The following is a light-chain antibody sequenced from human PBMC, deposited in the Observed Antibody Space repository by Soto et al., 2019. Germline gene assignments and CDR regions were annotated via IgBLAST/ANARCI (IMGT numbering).Light chain of an antibody. CDR3: SSYAGSYTFVV. V-gene: IGLV2-11*01. CDR2: DVS. Sequence: QSALTQPRSVSGSPGQSVTISCTGTSSDVGAYDYVSWYQQDPGKAPKVLIYDVSERPSGVPDRFSGSKSDNTASLTISGLQAEDEADYYCSSYAGSYTFVVFGGGTKVPS. J-gene: IGLJ2*01. CDR1: SSDVGAYDY.